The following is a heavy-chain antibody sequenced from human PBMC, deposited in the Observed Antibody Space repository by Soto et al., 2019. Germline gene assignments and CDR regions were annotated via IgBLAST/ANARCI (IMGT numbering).Heavy chain of an antibody. V-gene: IGHV1-8*01. J-gene: IGHJ6*02. CDR2: MNPNSGNT. Sequence: GASVKVSCKASGYTFTSYDINWVRQATGQGLEWMGWMNPNSGNTGYAQKFQGRVTMTRNTSISTAYMELSSLRSEDTAVYYCARGEYCSSTSCRDYGMDVWGQGTTVTVS. D-gene: IGHD2-2*01. CDR3: ARGEYCSSTSCRDYGMDV. CDR1: GYTFTSYD.